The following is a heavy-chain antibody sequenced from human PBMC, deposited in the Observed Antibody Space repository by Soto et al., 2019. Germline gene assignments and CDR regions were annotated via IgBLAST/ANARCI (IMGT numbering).Heavy chain of an antibody. CDR2: ISSSSSYI. CDR3: ARSIVVVTALDY. J-gene: IGHJ4*02. Sequence: GGSLRLSCAASGFTFNSYTMNWVRQAPGKGLEWVSSISSSSSYIYYADSVKGRFTISRDKAKKSLYLQMNSLRAEDTAVYYCARSIVVVTALDYWGQGTLVTVSS. D-gene: IGHD2-21*02. CDR1: GFTFNSYT. V-gene: IGHV3-21*01.